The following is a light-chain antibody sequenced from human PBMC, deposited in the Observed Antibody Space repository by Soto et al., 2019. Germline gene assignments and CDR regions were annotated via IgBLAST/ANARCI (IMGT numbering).Light chain of an antibody. CDR3: NLYGSSPRT. CDR1: QSVSSTY. Sequence: EIVLTQSPGTLSLSPGERATLSCRASQSVSSTYLAWYQHKPGQAPRLLIYGPSSRAAGIPDRFSGSGSGTDFNLTVRRLEPEDFAVYYCNLYGSSPRTFGQGTRLESK. J-gene: IGKJ5*01. V-gene: IGKV3-20*01. CDR2: GPS.